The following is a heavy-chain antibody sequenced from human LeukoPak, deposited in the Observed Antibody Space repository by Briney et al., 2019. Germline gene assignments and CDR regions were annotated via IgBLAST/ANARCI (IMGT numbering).Heavy chain of an antibody. J-gene: IGHJ4*02. Sequence: PGRSLRLSCAASGFTFDDYAMHWVRQAPGKGLEWVSGISWNSGSIGYADSVKGRFTISRDNAKNSLYLQMNSLRAEDMALYYCITDRGPDGSDFPFDYSGEGTLVTVSS. V-gene: IGHV3-9*03. CDR3: ITDRGPDGSDFPFDY. CDR2: ISWNSGSI. CDR1: GFTFDDYA. D-gene: IGHD2-21*02.